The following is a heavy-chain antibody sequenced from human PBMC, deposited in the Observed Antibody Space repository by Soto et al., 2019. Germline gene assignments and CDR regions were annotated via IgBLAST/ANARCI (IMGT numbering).Heavy chain of an antibody. J-gene: IGHJ4*02. CDR3: AKDPTSYDSSAQFDS. D-gene: IGHD3-22*01. Sequence: LRLSCVASGFTFSNYVMSWVRQAPGKGLEWVSAINGAGSHTYYADSVKGRFTISRDNSKNTLYLQMNSLRVEDTAVYYCAKDPTSYDSSAQFDSWGQGTLVTVSS. CDR1: GFTFSNYV. V-gene: IGHV3-23*01. CDR2: INGAGSHT.